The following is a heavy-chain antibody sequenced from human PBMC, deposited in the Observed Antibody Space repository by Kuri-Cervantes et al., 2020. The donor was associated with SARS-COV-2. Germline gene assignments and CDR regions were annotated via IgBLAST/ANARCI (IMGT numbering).Heavy chain of an antibody. V-gene: IGHV1-69*13. J-gene: IGHJ4*02. Sequence: SVKVSCKASGGTFSSYAISWVRQAPGQGLEWMGGIIPIFGTANYAQKFQGRVTITADESTSTAYMELSSLRSEDTAVYYCASLGDAGDLSPPFDYWGLGTLVTVSS. CDR1: GGTFSSYA. CDR2: IIPIFGTA. CDR3: ASLGDAGDLSPPFDY. D-gene: IGHD3-16*01.